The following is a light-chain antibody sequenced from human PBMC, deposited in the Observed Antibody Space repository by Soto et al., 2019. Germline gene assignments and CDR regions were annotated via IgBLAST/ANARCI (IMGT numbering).Light chain of an antibody. V-gene: IGLV1-40*01. J-gene: IGLJ1*01. CDR2: GDT. CDR1: SSNMGAVYD. CDR3: LSYDSSLSGYV. Sequence: QSVLTQPPSVPGAPGQRVTISCTGSSSNMGAVYDVPWFQHLPGAAPKLLMSGDTSRPSGVPARFSGSKSGTSASLAVTGLQAEDEADYYCLSYDSSLSGYVFGTGTKLTVL.